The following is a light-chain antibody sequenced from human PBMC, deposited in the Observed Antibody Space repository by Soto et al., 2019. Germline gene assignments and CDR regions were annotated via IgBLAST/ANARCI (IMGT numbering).Light chain of an antibody. CDR3: QQYGSSPWT. J-gene: IGKJ1*01. CDR2: GAS. Sequence: EIVMTQSPATLSVSPGEGATLPCRASQGIGDTLAWYQQKPGQAPRLLIYGASSRATGIPDRFSGSGSGTDFTLTISRLEPEDFAVYYCQQYGSSPWTFGQGTKVDIK. V-gene: IGKV3-20*01. CDR1: QGIGDT.